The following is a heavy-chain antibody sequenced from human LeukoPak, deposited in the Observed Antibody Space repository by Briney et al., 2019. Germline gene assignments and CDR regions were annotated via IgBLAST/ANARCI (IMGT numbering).Heavy chain of an antibody. Sequence: ASVKVSCKASGYTFTSYDLNWVRQATGQGLEWIGWMNPNSGNTGYAQKFQGRVTLTRSTSISTAYMELRSLRSEDTAVYYCARDPSSGYYSAAFDIWGQGTMVTVSS. V-gene: IGHV1-8*01. CDR3: ARDPSSGYYSAAFDI. CDR1: GYTFTSYD. D-gene: IGHD3-22*01. J-gene: IGHJ3*02. CDR2: MNPNSGNT.